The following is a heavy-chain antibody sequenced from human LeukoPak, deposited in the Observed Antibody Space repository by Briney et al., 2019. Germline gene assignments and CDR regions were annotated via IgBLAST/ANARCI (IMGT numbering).Heavy chain of an antibody. CDR1: GGSFSGYY. V-gene: IGHV4-34*01. CDR2: INHSGST. Sequence: SETLSLTCAVYGGSFSGYYWSWIRQPPGKGLEWIGEINHSGSTNYNPSLKSRVTISVDTSKNQFSLKLSSVTAADTAVYYCARFAQQWLETYFDYWGQGTLVTVSS. D-gene: IGHD6-19*01. CDR3: ARFAQQWLETYFDY. J-gene: IGHJ4*02.